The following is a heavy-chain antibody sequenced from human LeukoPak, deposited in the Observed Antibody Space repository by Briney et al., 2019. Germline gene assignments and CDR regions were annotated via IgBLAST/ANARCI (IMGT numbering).Heavy chain of an antibody. CDR3: ARVSITIGYFDY. D-gene: IGHD5-12*01. CDR1: GFTVSSNY. V-gene: IGHV3-66*01. Sequence: GGSLRLSCAASGFTVSSNYMSWVSRAPGKGLEWVSVINSGGSTYYADSVKGRFTISRDNSKNTLYLQMNSLRAEDTAVYYCARVSITIGYFDYWGQGTLVTVSS. J-gene: IGHJ4*02. CDR2: INSGGST.